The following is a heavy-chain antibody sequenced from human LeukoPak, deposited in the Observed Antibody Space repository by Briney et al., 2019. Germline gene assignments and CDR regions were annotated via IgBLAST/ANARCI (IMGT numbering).Heavy chain of an antibody. CDR3: ARETYSSSLYFDY. J-gene: IGHJ4*02. Sequence: GASVKVSCKASGYTFTAYYIHWVRQAPGQGLEWMGWINPNSGGTNYAQKFQGRVTMTRDTSISTAYMELSRLRSDDTAVYYCARETYSSSLYFDYWGQGTLVTVSS. CDR1: GYTFTAYY. V-gene: IGHV1-2*02. D-gene: IGHD6-13*01. CDR2: INPNSGGT.